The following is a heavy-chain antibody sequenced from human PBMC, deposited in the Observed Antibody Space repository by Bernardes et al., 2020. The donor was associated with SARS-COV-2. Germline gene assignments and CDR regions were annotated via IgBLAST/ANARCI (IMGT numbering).Heavy chain of an antibody. CDR3: ATDRGVAPVKWLRLVTCSRWRGYLDF. V-gene: IGHV1-24*01. CDR1: GYNLTTLS. D-gene: IGHD5-12*01. Sequence: ASVKVSCKVSGYNLTTLSMHWVRQAPGQGLEWMGGFDPEDGERFYAQKFQGRVTMTEDTSTDTAYMELSSLTAEDTAVYYCATDRGVAPVKWLRLVTCSRWRGYLDFWGQGTLVTVSS. J-gene: IGHJ4*02. CDR2: FDPEDGER.